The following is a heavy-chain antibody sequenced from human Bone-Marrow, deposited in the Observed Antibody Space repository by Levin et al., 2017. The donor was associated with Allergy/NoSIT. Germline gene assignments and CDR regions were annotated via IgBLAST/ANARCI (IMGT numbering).Heavy chain of an antibody. D-gene: IGHD1-14*01. CDR1: GFTFNIHA. CDR2: ISGSGYSQ. Sequence: GGSLRLSCAGSGFTFNIHAMGWVRQAPGRGLEWVSSISGSGYSQDYADSVKGRSTISRDNSKNTMYMEMNNLRAEDTAVYFCARVQTPNLVQDALDIWGQGTVVIVSS. V-gene: IGHV3-23*01. CDR3: ARVQTPNLVQDALDI. J-gene: IGHJ3*02.